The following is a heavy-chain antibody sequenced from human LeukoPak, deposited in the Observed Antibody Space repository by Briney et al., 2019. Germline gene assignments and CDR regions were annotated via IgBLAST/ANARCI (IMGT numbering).Heavy chain of an antibody. CDR1: GYTFTSYY. CDR2: INPSGGST. V-gene: IGHV1-46*01. J-gene: IGHJ6*02. CDR3: ASGSNWSPYYYYYGMDV. D-gene: IGHD1-20*01. Sequence: ASVKVSCKASGYTFTSYYMHWVRQAPGQGLEWMGIINPSGGSTSYAQKFQGRVTMTRDTSTSTVYMELSSLRSEDMAVYYCASGSNWSPYYYYYGMDVWGQGTTVTVSS.